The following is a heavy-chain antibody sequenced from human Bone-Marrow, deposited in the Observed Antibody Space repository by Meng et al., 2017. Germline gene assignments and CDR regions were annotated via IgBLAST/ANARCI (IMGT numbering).Heavy chain of an antibody. V-gene: IGHV3-33*01. J-gene: IGHJ6*02. Sequence: GGSLRLSCAASGFTFSSYGMHWVRQAPGKGLEWVAVIWYDGSNKYYADSVKGRFTISRDNSKNTLYLQMNSLRAEDTAVYYCARGSDNYYYYGMDVWGQGTMVTVSS. CDR3: ARGSDNYYYYGMDV. CDR2: IWYDGSNK. CDR1: GFTFSSYG.